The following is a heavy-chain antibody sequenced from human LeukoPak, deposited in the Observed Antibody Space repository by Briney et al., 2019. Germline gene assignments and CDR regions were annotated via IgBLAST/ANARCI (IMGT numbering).Heavy chain of an antibody. D-gene: IGHD2-2*01. J-gene: IGHJ4*02. V-gene: IGHV4-31*03. Sequence: SETLSLTCTVSGGSISSGGYYWSWIRQHPGEGLEWIGYIYYSGSTYYNPSLKSRVTISVDTSKNQFSLKLSSVTAADTAVYYCAREVPALVYFDYWGQGTLVTVSS. CDR3: AREVPALVYFDY. CDR2: IYYSGST. CDR1: GGSISSGGYY.